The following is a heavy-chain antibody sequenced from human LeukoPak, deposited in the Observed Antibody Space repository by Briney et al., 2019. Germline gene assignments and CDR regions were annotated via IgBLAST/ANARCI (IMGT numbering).Heavy chain of an antibody. Sequence: GGSLRLSCAASGFTFSSYAMSWVRQAPGKGLEWVSAISGSGGSTYYADSVKGRFTISRDNSNNTLYLQMNSLRAEDTAVYYCARPHSSSWYLDWFDPWGQGTLVTVSS. V-gene: IGHV3-23*01. J-gene: IGHJ5*02. CDR2: ISGSGGST. D-gene: IGHD6-13*01. CDR1: GFTFSSYA. CDR3: ARPHSSSWYLDWFDP.